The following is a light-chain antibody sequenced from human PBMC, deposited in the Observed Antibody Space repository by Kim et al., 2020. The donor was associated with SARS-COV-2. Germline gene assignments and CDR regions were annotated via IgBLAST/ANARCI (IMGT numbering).Light chain of an antibody. CDR1: HSISRN. CDR2: AAF. V-gene: IGKV1-39*01. Sequence: SASVGDRVTSICRASHSISRNVNWYQQKPGKAPKLLIYAAFSLQGGVPSRFSGSESGTDFTLTISSLQPEDFATYYCQQSYSTPFTFGQGTKLEIK. CDR3: QQSYSTPFT. J-gene: IGKJ2*01.